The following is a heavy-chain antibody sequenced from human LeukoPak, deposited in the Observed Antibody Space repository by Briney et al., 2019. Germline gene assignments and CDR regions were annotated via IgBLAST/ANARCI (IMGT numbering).Heavy chain of an antibody. CDR2: ISAYNGNT. CDR1: GYTFTSYG. V-gene: IGHV1-18*01. J-gene: IGHJ4*02. Sequence: ASVKVSCKASGYTFTSYGFSWVRQAPGQGLEWMGWISAYNGNTKYAQKLQGRVTMTTDASTSTAYMELRSLRSDDTAAYYCARDYYDSSGYLPFDYWGQGSPVTVS. D-gene: IGHD3-22*01. CDR3: ARDYYDSSGYLPFDY.